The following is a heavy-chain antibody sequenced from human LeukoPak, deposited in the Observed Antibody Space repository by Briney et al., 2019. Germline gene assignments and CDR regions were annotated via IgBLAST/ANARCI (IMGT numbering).Heavy chain of an antibody. CDR2: INPNTGDR. V-gene: IGHV1-8*03. CDR1: GYTFTSYH. J-gene: IGHJ4*02. D-gene: IGHD2-21*02. CDR3: ARTPSLTASGYDY. Sequence: VASVKVSCKASGYTFTSYHINWVRQASGQGLEWMGWINPNTGDRGSAQRFQGRFTITRNTSISTAYMELSSLRSEDTAVYFCARTPSLTASGYDYWGQGTLVTVSS.